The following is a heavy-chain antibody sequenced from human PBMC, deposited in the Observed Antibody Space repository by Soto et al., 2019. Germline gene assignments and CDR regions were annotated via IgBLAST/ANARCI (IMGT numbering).Heavy chain of an antibody. V-gene: IGHV4-4*07. CDR2: ISTSGTT. CDR1: EAFIRSYF. Sequence: SETLALTCTVSEAFIRSYFWTWIRQPAGNGLDWIGRISTSGTTNYNPSLKSRVTMSVDTSKNHYSLNLSSVTAADTAVYYFAREDGPARSIDPSRQGPL. CDR3: AREDGPARSIDP. J-gene: IGHJ5*02. D-gene: IGHD2-2*01.